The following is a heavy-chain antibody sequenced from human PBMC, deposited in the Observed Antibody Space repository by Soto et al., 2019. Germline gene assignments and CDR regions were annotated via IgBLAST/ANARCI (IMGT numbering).Heavy chain of an antibody. V-gene: IGHV3-11*01. CDR3: ARDLRQLLFHNYYYHYFDV. CDR2: IGSSGLSV. J-gene: IGHJ6*03. CDR1: GFTFSDYQ. Sequence: QVHLVESGGGLVKPGGSLRLSCAASGFTFSDYQMSWIRQAPGKGLAWVAYIGSSGLSVYYEDSVKGRFTISRDNANNPLDLQMKRLRAEDSAVYYCARDLRQLLFHNYYYHYFDVWGKGTTVSVS. D-gene: IGHD2-2*01.